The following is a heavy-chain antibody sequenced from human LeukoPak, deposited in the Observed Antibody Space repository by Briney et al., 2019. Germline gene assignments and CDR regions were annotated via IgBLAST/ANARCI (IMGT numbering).Heavy chain of an antibody. CDR2: ISSSGSYT. J-gene: IGHJ4*02. Sequence: GGSLRLSCAASGFTFSSYEMNWVRRAPGKGLEWVSFISSSGSYTMSAASVKGRFTISRDNAKNSLFLQMNSLRADDTAVYYCARGSRVIDYWGQGTLVTVSS. CDR1: GFTFSSYE. V-gene: IGHV3-48*03. D-gene: IGHD2-15*01. CDR3: ARGSRVIDY.